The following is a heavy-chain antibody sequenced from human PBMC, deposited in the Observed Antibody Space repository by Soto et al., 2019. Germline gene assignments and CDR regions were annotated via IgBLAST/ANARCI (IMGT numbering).Heavy chain of an antibody. J-gene: IGHJ5*02. V-gene: IGHV3-23*01. CDR3: AKDAVYKDGLWLMDS. Sequence: GGSLRLSCAASGFTISTFAMTWVRQAPGKGLECVSGVTGSGGQIHYADSAKGRFTISKDNSKNTLYLQMSNLREEDTALYYCAKDAVYKDGLWLMDSWGQGTLVTVSS. CDR2: VTGSGGQI. D-gene: IGHD2-21*01. CDR1: GFTISTFA.